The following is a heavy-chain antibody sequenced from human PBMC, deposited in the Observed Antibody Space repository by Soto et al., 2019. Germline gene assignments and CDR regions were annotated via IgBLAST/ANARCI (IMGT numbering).Heavy chain of an antibody. D-gene: IGHD1-26*01. CDR2: IYYSGST. Sequence: SETLSLTCTVSGGSISSYYWSWIRQPPGKGLEWIGYIYYSGSTNYNPSLKSRVTISVDTSKNQFSLKLSSVTAADTAVYYCARVIGSYFNQFDYWGQGTLVTVSS. V-gene: IGHV4-59*01. J-gene: IGHJ4*02. CDR3: ARVIGSYFNQFDY. CDR1: GGSISSYY.